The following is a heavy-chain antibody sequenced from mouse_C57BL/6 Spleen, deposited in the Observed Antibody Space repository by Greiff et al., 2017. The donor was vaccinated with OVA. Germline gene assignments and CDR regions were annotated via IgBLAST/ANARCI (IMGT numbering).Heavy chain of an antibody. V-gene: IGHV5-17*01. J-gene: IGHJ2*01. CDR2: ISSGSSTI. CDR1: GFTFSDYG. CDR3: ARDGYHYPYYFDY. D-gene: IGHD2-3*01. Sequence: EVKLVESGGGLVKPGGSLKLSCAASGFTFSDYGMHWVRQAPEKGLEWVAYISSGSSTICYADTVKGRFTISRDNAKNTLLLQMTSLRSEDTAMYYCARDGYHYPYYFDYWGQGTTLTVSS.